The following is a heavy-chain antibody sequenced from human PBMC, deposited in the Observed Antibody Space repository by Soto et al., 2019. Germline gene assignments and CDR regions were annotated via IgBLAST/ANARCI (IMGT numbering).Heavy chain of an antibody. CDR2: ISYDGSNK. Sequence: QVQLVESGGGVVQPGRSMGLSCADSGFTFSSYGRHWVRQDPGKGLEWVAVISYDGSNKYFADSVKGRFTISRDNSKNTLFLQMNSLRAEDTAVYYCAKDTDPYISAPLGYWGQGTLVTVSS. V-gene: IGHV3-30*18. J-gene: IGHJ4*02. CDR1: GFTFSSYG. D-gene: IGHD6-6*01. CDR3: AKDTDPYISAPLGY.